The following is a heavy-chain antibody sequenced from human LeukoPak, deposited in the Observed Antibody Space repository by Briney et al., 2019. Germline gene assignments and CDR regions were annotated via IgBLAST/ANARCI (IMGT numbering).Heavy chain of an antibody. CDR1: GFTFDDYG. V-gene: IGHV3-20*04. CDR2: IIWYGGST. CDR3: QRFSAEGGDGGYFLFGVGAQYDFDY. D-gene: IGHD5-12*01. Sequence: GGSLTLSCAVSGFTFDDYGMRWVRHAPGRRLEWVSGIIWYGGSTGYADFVKGRFTISRDNAKTSLYLQMNSLRAEDTALYYCQRFSAEGGDGGYFLFGVGAQYDFDYWGQGTLVTVSS. J-gene: IGHJ4*02.